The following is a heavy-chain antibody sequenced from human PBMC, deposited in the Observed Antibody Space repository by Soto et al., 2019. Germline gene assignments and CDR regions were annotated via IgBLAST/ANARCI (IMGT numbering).Heavy chain of an antibody. D-gene: IGHD3-22*01. CDR3: TVDSSGYYFTYSYYYGMDV. Sequence: GGPLRLSCTASGFTFGDYAMSWVRQAPGKGLEWVGFIRSKAYGGTTEYAASVKGRFTISRDDSKSIAYLQMNSLKTEDTAVYYCTVDSSGYYFTYSYYYGMDVWGQWTTVTVSS. V-gene: IGHV3-49*04. J-gene: IGHJ6*02. CDR1: GFTFGDYA. CDR2: IRSKAYGGTT.